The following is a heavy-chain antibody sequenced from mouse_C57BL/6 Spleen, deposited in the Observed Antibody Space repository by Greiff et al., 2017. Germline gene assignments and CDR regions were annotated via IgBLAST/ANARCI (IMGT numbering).Heavy chain of an antibody. D-gene: IGHD2-3*01. CDR2: ISDGGSYT. V-gene: IGHV5-4*01. Sequence: EVKVVESGGGLVKPGGSLKLSCAASGFTFSSYAMSWVRQTPEKRLEWVATISDGGSYTYYPDNVKGRFTISRDNAKNNLYLQMSHLKSEDTAMYYCARDLRLLPLYYYAMDYWGQGTSVTVSS. CDR1: GFTFSSYA. CDR3: ARDLRLLPLYYYAMDY. J-gene: IGHJ4*01.